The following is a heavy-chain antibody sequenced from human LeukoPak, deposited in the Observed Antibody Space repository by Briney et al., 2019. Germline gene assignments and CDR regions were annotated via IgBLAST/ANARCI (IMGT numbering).Heavy chain of an antibody. CDR3: TREYSSGWSGTGY. J-gene: IGHJ4*02. Sequence: ASETLSLTCTVSGGSISSYYWSWLRQPPGKGLEWIGYIDYRGITSYNPSLESRVTISVDTSKNQFSLRLSPMTAADTAVYYCTREYSSGWSGTGYWGQGTLVTVSS. V-gene: IGHV4-59*01. CDR2: IDYRGIT. D-gene: IGHD6-19*01. CDR1: GGSISSYY.